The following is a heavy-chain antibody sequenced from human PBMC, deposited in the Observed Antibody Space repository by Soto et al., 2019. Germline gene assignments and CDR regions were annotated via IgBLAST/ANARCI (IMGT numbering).Heavy chain of an antibody. D-gene: IGHD3-22*01. CDR1: GGSISSYY. CDR2: IYYSGST. V-gene: IGHV4-59*01. Sequence: SETLSLTCTVSGGSISSYYWSWIRQPPGKGLEWIGYIYYSGSTNYNPSLKSRVTISVDTSKNQFSLKLSSVTAADTAVYYCAREQVVTSVVGAFDIWGQGTMVTVSS. J-gene: IGHJ3*02. CDR3: AREQVVTSVVGAFDI.